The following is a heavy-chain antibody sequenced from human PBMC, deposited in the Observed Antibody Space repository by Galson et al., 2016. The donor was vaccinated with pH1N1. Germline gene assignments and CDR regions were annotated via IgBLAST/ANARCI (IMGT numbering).Heavy chain of an antibody. D-gene: IGHD5-18*01. V-gene: IGHV4-59*01. Sequence: SETLSLTCIVSGGSISSYYWSWIRQPPGKGLEWIGYIYYSGSTNYNPSLKSRVTISVDTSKNQFSLKLSSVTAADTAVYYCARDRECNYGYYDHAFDIWGQGTMVTVSS. CDR1: GGSISSYY. CDR2: IYYSGST. CDR3: ARDRECNYGYYDHAFDI. J-gene: IGHJ3*02.